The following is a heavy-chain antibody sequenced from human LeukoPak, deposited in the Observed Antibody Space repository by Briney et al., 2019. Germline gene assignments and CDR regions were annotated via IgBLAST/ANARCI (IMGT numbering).Heavy chain of an antibody. V-gene: IGHV3-66*02. D-gene: IGHD2-2*01. CDR3: ARDPSSTSSDAFDI. CDR1: GFTVSSNY. CDR2: IYSGGST. Sequence: GGSLRLSCAASGFTVSSNYMSWVRQAPGKGLEWVSVIYSGGSTYYADSVKGRFTISRDNSKNTLYLRMNSLRAEDTAVYYCARDPSSTSSDAFDIWGQGTMVTVSS. J-gene: IGHJ3*02.